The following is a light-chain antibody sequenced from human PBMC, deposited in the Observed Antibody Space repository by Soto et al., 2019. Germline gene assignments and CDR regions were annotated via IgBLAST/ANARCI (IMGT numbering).Light chain of an antibody. V-gene: IGKV1-12*01. Sequence: DIQMTQSPSSVSASVGDRVTITCRASQGINRWLAWYQQKPGKAPKLLIYVASSVQSGVPSRFSGSGSGTGVTLPIIRRQTEEVATYYCQQGNSFPLTFGGGTKVEIK. J-gene: IGKJ4*02. CDR2: VAS. CDR1: QGINRW. CDR3: QQGNSFPLT.